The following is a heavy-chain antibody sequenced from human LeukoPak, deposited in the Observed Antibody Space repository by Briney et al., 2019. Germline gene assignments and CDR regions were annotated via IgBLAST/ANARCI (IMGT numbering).Heavy chain of an antibody. D-gene: IGHD3-16*01. J-gene: IGHJ6*03. CDR2: IYHSGST. CDR1: GGSISSSNW. CDR3: ARVLGYNYYYYMDV. V-gene: IGHV4-4*02. Sequence: SETLSLTCAVSGGSISSSNWWSWVRQPPGKGLEWSGEIYHSGSTNYNPSLKSRVTISVDKSKNQFSLKLSSVTAADTAVYYCARVLGYNYYYYMDVWGKGTTVTVSS.